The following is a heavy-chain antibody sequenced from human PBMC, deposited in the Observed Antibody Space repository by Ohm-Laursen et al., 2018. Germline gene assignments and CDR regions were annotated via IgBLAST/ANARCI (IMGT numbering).Heavy chain of an antibody. CDR3: ARTFRDYYYYGMGV. J-gene: IGHJ6*02. CDR2: VSDTGGGI. CDR1: GFAFSSYA. V-gene: IGHV3-23*01. D-gene: IGHD3-10*01. Sequence: GSLRLSCAASGFAFSSYAMSWVRQAPGQGLEWVSTVSDTGGGIYYADSVKGRFTISRDNSKNTLYLQMNSLRAEDTAVYYCARTFRDYYYYGMGVWGQGTTVTVSS.